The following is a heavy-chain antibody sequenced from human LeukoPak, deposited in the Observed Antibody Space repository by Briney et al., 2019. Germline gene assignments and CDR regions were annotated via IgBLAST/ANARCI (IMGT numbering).Heavy chain of an antibody. J-gene: IGHJ5*02. V-gene: IGHV1-18*01. CDR3: ARDLYRDSLPVSWFDP. D-gene: IGHD4-11*01. CDR2: ISDYNGNT. Sequence: GASVKVSCKASGYTFTSYGISWVRQAPGQGLEWMGRISDYNGNTNYAQKVQGRVTMTTDTSTSTAYMELRSLRSDDTAVYYCARDLYRDSLPVSWFDPWGQGTLVTVSS. CDR1: GYTFTSYG.